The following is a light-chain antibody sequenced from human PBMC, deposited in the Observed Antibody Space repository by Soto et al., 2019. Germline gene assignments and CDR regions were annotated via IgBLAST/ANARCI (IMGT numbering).Light chain of an antibody. V-gene: IGKV4-1*01. CDR3: QQYFRTPLT. CDR2: WAS. CDR1: QTVFYSSRNRSY. Sequence: DIVMTQSPDSLSVSVGERATISCKSSQTVFYSSRNRSYLAWYQQKPRQPPNLLIYWASTRESGVPDRFSGSGSGTDFTLSISNLQAEDVAVYYCQQYFRTPLTFGGGTKVEIK. J-gene: IGKJ4*01.